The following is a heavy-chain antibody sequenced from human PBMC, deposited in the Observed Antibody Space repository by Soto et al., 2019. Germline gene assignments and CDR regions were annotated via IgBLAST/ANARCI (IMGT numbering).Heavy chain of an antibody. D-gene: IGHD2-8*01. CDR2: TYYRSMWYS. CDR1: GDSVSSDSVT. J-gene: IGHJ5*01. V-gene: IGHV6-1*01. CDR3: VRLIGNSWLDY. Sequence: SQTLSLTCAISGDSVSSDSVTWNWIRQSPSRGLEWLGRTYYRSMWYSDYALSVKSRVTINVDMSKNQVSLQLNSVTPEDSAVYYCVRLIGNSWLDYWGQGTLVTVSS.